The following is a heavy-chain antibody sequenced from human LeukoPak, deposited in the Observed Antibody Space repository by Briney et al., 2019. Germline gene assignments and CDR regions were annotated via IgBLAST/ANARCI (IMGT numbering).Heavy chain of an antibody. CDR3: ARERRDGYKVXXXY. CDR2: VYYSGST. V-gene: IGHV4-59*01. Sequence: SETLSLTCTASGGSISSYYWSWIRQPPGKGLEWIGYVYYSGSTNYNPSLKSRVTISVDTSKNQFSLRLSSVTAADTAVYYCARERRDGYKVXXXYWGXXTLXTVSS. CDR1: GGSISSYY. D-gene: IGHD5-24*01. J-gene: IGHJ4*01.